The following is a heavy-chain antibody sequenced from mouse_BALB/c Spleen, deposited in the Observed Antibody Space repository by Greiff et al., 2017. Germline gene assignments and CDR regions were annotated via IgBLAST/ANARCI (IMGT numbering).Heavy chain of an antibody. CDR3: ARSTYDYAMDY. CDR1: GFTFSSFG. Sequence: VQLKESGGGLVQPGGSRKLSCAASGFTFSSFGMHWVRQAPEKGLEWVAYISSGSSTIYYADTVKGRFTISRDNPKNTLFLQMTSLRSEDTAMYYCARSTYDYAMDYWGQGTSVTVSS. J-gene: IGHJ4*01. CDR2: ISSGSSTI. D-gene: IGHD5-1*01. V-gene: IGHV5-17*02.